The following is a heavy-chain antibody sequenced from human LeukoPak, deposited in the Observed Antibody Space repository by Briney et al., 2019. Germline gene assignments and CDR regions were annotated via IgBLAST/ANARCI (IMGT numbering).Heavy chain of an antibody. D-gene: IGHD3-10*01. Sequence: SETLSLTCTVSGGSISRDYWNWIRQPAGKGLEWIGRIYTSGSTNYNPSLKSRVTISVDTSKNQFSLKLSSVTAADTAVYYCARGGGYYYGSGSYYRGGYYYMDVWGKGTTVTISS. V-gene: IGHV4-4*07. CDR3: ARGGGYYYGSGSYYRGGYYYMDV. J-gene: IGHJ6*03. CDR2: IYTSGST. CDR1: GGSISRDY.